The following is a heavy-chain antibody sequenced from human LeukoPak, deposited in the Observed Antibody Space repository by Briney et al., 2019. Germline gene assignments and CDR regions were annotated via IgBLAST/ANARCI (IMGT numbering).Heavy chain of an antibody. Sequence: SETLSLTCSVSAGSISTYYWTWVRQPPGKGLEWIGYIYYTGSTNYNPSLKSRVTISVDTSKNQFSLKLSSVTAADTAVYYCARRPRWLQTKVLRYYFDYWGQGTLVTVSS. CDR3: ARRPRWLQTKVLRYYFDY. V-gene: IGHV4-59*12. CDR2: IYYTGST. J-gene: IGHJ4*02. D-gene: IGHD5-24*01. CDR1: AGSISTYY.